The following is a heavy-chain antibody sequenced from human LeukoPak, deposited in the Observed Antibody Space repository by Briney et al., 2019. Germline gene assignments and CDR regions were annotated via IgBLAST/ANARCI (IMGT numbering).Heavy chain of an antibody. CDR3: AKHSRTGSSFDPFEY. Sequence: GESLKISCKGSGYGFTTYWIGWVRQMPGRGLEWMGIIYPGDSDTRYSPSFQGQVTISADKSLSTAYLQWSRLKASDTAVYYCAKHSRTGSSFDPFEYWGQGTLVTVSS. J-gene: IGHJ4*02. D-gene: IGHD3-10*01. CDR2: IYPGDSDT. V-gene: IGHV5-51*01. CDR1: GYGFTTYW.